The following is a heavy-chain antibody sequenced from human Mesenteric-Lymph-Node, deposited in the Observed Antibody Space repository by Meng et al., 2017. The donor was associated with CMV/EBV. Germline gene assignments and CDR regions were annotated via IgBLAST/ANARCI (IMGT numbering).Heavy chain of an antibody. CDR2: IYYTGTT. V-gene: IGHV4-39*07. CDR3: ARVMRDVVVVPAAYSRGRYYFDY. Sequence: GSLRLSCTVSDVSISSTTYYWGWIRQPPGKGLEWIGSIYYTGTTHYKASLKSRVTISVDTSKNQFSLKLSSVTAADTAVYYCARVMRDVVVVPAAYSRGRYYFDYWGQGTLVTVSS. CDR1: DVSISSTTYY. J-gene: IGHJ4*02. D-gene: IGHD2-2*01.